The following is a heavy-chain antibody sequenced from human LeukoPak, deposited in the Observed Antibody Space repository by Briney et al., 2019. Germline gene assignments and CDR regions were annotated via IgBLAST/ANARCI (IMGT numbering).Heavy chain of an antibody. CDR2: IYSGGST. V-gene: IGHV3-53*01. CDR3: ATLRLGYSFDY. D-gene: IGHD2-21*01. CDR1: GFTFSNAW. J-gene: IGHJ4*02. Sequence: GGSLRLSCAASGFTFSNAWMSWVRQAPGKGLEWVSIIYSGGSTYYADSVKVRFTISRDNSKNTLYLQMNSLRAEDTAVYYCATLRLGYSFDYWGQGTLVTVSS.